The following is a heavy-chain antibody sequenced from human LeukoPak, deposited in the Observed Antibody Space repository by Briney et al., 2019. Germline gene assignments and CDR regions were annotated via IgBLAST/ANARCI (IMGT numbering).Heavy chain of an antibody. D-gene: IGHD2-15*01. CDR3: ARSSIVVVVAATFDAFDI. Sequence: GESLQISCQGSGSSFTSYWIGWVRQLPGKGLEWMGIIYPGDSDTRYSPSFQGQVTISADKSISTAYLQWSSLKASDTAMYYCARSSIVVVVAATFDAFDIWGQGTMVTVSS. J-gene: IGHJ3*02. CDR2: IYPGDSDT. CDR1: GSSFTSYW. V-gene: IGHV5-51*01.